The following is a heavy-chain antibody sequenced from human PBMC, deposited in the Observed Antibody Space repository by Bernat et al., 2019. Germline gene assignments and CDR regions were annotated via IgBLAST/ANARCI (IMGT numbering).Heavy chain of an antibody. CDR1: GFTFSSYA. D-gene: IGHD6-13*01. CDR3: AKDRKPFGSSSWYYFDY. Sequence: QVQLVESGGGVVQPGRSLRLSCAASGFTFSSYAMHWVRQAPGKGLEWVAVISYDGSNKYYADSVKGRFTISRDNSKNTLYLQMNSLRAEDTAVYYCAKDRKPFGSSSWYYFDYWGQGTLVTVSS. V-gene: IGHV3-30*07. CDR2: ISYDGSNK. J-gene: IGHJ4*02.